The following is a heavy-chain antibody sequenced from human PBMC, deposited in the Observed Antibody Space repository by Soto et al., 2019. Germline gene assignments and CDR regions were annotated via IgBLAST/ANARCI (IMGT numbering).Heavy chain of an antibody. J-gene: IGHJ4*02. CDR2: INPADSDT. CDR1: GYSFTNYW. V-gene: IGHV5-51*01. Sequence: PGESLKISCKGSGYSFTNYWIGWVRQMPGKGLEWMGIINPADSDTRYSPSFQGQVTVSVDKSISTAYLQRGSLKASDTAMYYCVRPDSTGYYSHWGQGTPVTVPQ. D-gene: IGHD3-9*01. CDR3: VRPDSTGYYSH.